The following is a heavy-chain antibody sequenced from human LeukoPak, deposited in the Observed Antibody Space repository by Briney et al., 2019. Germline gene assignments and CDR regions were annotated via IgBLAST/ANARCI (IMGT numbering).Heavy chain of an antibody. V-gene: IGHV4-34*01. D-gene: IGHD1-26*01. CDR2: INHSGST. CDR1: CGSFSCYY. CDR3: ASQPGTGSYYRTFDY. J-gene: IGHJ4*02. Sequence: SAALSLPCAVYCGSFSCYYWSWSRPPPGKGLEGSGAINHSGSTNYNPTLKSRVTISVDTSKNQFSLKLSSVTAADTAVYYCASQPGTGSYYRTFDYWGQGTLVTVSS.